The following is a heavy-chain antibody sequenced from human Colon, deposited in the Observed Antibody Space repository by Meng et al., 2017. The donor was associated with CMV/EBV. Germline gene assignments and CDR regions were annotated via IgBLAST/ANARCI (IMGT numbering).Heavy chain of an antibody. J-gene: IGHJ4*02. CDR2: IYNSGST. V-gene: IGHV4-39*07. CDR1: GGSFTTNSYF. D-gene: IGHD3-10*01. Sequence: QLQLEESGPGLVKPSETLSLTCRVSGGSFTTNSYFWAWIRQPPGKGLEYIGSIYNSGSTYYNASLKSRVTMSVDTSKNQFSLKLSSVTAADTAKYYCARGVLNFFDYWGQGTLVTVSS. CDR3: ARGVLNFFDY.